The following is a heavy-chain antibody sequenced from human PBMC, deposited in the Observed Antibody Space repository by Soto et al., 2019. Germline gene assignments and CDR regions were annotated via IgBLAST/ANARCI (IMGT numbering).Heavy chain of an antibody. D-gene: IGHD2-15*01. Sequence: QVQLQESGPGLVKPSETLSLTCTVSGGSISGYYRTWIRQPPGKGLEWIGYIYYSGSTSYNPSLKSRVTISVDTSKNQFSLKLSSVTAADTAVYYCGRHGYCSGGSCYLDLWGQGTLVTVSS. CDR3: GRHGYCSGGSCYLDL. V-gene: IGHV4-59*08. CDR2: IYYSGST. CDR1: GGSISGYY. J-gene: IGHJ4*02.